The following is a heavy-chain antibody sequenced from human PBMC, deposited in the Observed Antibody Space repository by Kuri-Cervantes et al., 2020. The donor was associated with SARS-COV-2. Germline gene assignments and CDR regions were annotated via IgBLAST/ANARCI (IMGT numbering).Heavy chain of an antibody. CDR3: ARQDSGYFDY. Sequence: GSLRLSCAVYGGSFSGYQWSWIRQTPGMGLEWIGQINDSGATKYNPSLKSRVIVSMDKSKNQFSLKLSSVTAADTAVYYCARQDSGYFDYWGQGTLVTVSS. CDR2: INDSGAT. J-gene: IGHJ4*02. D-gene: IGHD1-26*01. CDR1: GGSFSGYQ. V-gene: IGHV4-34*01.